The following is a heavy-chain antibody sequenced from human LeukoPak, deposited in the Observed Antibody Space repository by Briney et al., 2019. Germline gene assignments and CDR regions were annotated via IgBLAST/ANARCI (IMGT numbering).Heavy chain of an antibody. CDR1: GFTFSSYN. V-gene: IGHV3-21*01. Sequence: PGGSLRLSCAASGFTFSSYNMNWVRQTPGQGLEWVSSITSGSSHIYYADSVKGRFTISRDSAKNSLYLQLNSLRAEDTAVYYCARDALQWLLLRYAFDIWGKGQWSPSLQ. D-gene: IGHD3-22*01. CDR3: ARDALQWLLLRYAFDI. CDR2: ITSGSSHI. J-gene: IGHJ3*02.